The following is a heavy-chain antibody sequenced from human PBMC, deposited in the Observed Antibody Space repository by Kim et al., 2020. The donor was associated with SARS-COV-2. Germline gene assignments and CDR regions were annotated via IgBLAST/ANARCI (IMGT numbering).Heavy chain of an antibody. CDR3: ARDRNREQWLPRPEEWVDAFDI. CDR2: INPSGGST. J-gene: IGHJ3*02. V-gene: IGHV1-46*01. D-gene: IGHD6-19*01. Sequence: ASVKVSCKASGYTFTSYYMHWVRQAPGQGLEWMGIINPSGGSTSYAQKFQGRVTMTRDTSTSTVYMELSSLRSEDTAVYYCARDRNREQWLPRPEEWVDAFDIWGQGTMVTVSS. CDR1: GYTFTSYY.